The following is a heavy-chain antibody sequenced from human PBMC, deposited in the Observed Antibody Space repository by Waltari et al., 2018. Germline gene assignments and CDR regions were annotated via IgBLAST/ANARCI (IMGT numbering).Heavy chain of an antibody. J-gene: IGHJ5*02. CDR1: GFTFTTSS. Sequence: QMQLVQSGPEVKKPGTSVKVACKASGFTFTTSSMQWVRQARGQRLEWIGWLVVGSGNTKYAEKFQERVTFTRDMSTSTAYMELSSLTSEDTAVYYCAAGLFGVFVQSFDPWGQGTLVTVSS. D-gene: IGHD3-3*01. CDR2: LVVGSGNT. CDR3: AAGLFGVFVQSFDP. V-gene: IGHV1-58*02.